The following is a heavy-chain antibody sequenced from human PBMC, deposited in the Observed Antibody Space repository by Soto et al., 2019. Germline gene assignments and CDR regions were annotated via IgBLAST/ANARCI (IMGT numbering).Heavy chain of an antibody. CDR1: GGSFSGYY. J-gene: IGHJ4*02. V-gene: IGHV4-34*01. CDR2: INHSGST. D-gene: IGHD5-12*01. Sequence: QVQLQQWGAGLLKPSETLSLTCAVYGGSFSGYYWSWIRQPPGKGLEWIGEINHSGSTNYNPSLKSRVTIAVDTSKNQFSLKLSSVTAADTAVYYCARGVIVATIKFDYWGQGTLVTVSS. CDR3: ARGVIVATIKFDY.